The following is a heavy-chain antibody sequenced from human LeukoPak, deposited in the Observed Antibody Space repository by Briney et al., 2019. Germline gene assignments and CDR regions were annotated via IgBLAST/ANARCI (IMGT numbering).Heavy chain of an antibody. CDR1: GGSINSSSYY. CDR3: ARDRTRSNYAV. Sequence: SETLSLTCTVSGGSINSSSYYWGWVRQPPGKGLEWIGSMYYRGSTYYNPSLKSRVTISVDTSKNQFSLKLSSVTAADTAVYYCARDRTRSNYAVWGKGTTVTVSS. V-gene: IGHV4-39*07. D-gene: IGHD4-11*01. J-gene: IGHJ6*04. CDR2: MYYRGST.